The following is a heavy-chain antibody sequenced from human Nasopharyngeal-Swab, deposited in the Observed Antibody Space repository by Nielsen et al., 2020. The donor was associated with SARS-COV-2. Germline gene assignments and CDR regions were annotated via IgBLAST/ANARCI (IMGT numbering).Heavy chain of an antibody. V-gene: IGHV5-51*01. Sequence: GESLKTSRKGHGYSFTSYWIGWARQTPGKGLEWMGIIYPGESDTRYSPSFQGHDAISADKSISTAYLQWSSLKASGTAMYYCAGHPWGSGWPVGAFDIWGQGTMVTVSS. CDR3: AGHPWGSGWPVGAFDI. D-gene: IGHD6-19*01. J-gene: IGHJ3*02. CDR2: IYPGESDT. CDR1: GYSFTSYW.